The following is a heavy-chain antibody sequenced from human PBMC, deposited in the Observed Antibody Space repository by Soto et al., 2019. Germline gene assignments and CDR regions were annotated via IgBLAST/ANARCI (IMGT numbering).Heavy chain of an antibody. J-gene: IGHJ1*01. V-gene: IGHV3-33*01. CDR2: IWYDGSNK. D-gene: IGHD6-13*01. CDR3: ARGYSSSPSRAEYFHH. Sequence: QVQLVESGGCVVQPGRSLRLSCAASGFTFSSYGLHWVRQAPGKGLGWVAVIWYDGSNKYYADSVKGRFTISRDNSKNPLYLQMNSLRAEDTAVYYCARGYSSSPSRAEYFHHWGQGTLVTVSS. CDR1: GFTFSSYG.